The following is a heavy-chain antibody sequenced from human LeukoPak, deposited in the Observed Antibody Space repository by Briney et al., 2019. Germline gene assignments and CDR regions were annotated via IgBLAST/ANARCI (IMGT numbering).Heavy chain of an antibody. Sequence: GESLKISAQGSGYRFTSYWIGGVRQVPGQGLEWLGIISPRDSNTRYSPSLQGQVTISADDTINTAYLQWRSLTASDTAIYCCARGKDWYFDLWGPGTLVTVSS. CDR1: GYRFTSYW. J-gene: IGHJ2*01. CDR3: ARGKDWYFDL. V-gene: IGHV5-51*01. CDR2: ISPRDSNT.